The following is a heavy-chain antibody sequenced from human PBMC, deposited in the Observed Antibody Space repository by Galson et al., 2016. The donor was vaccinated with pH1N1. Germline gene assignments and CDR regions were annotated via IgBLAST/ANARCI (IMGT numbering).Heavy chain of an antibody. CDR2: IYPSDSDT. Sequence: QSGAEVKKPGESLKISCKSSGYSFTNYWIAWVRQMPGKGLQWMGIIYPSDSDTRYSPSFQGQVTISADKSISTAHLQWSSLKASDTAIYYCARGSGSPGAYYYYGMDVWGQGTTVTVSS. J-gene: IGHJ6*02. V-gene: IGHV5-51*03. CDR3: ARGSGSPGAYYYYGMDV. CDR1: GYSFTNYW. D-gene: IGHD3-10*01.